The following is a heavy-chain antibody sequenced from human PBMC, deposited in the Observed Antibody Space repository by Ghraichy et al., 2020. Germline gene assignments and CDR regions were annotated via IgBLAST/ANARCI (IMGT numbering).Heavy chain of an antibody. D-gene: IGHD7-27*01. CDR3: ARDLGIVFDY. V-gene: IGHV4-59*01. CDR2: IYYSGST. CDR1: GGSISSYY. J-gene: IGHJ4*02. Sequence: SQTLSLTCTVSGGSISSYYWSWILQPPGKGLEWIGYIYYSGSTNYNPSLKSRVTISVDTSKNQFSLKLSSVTAADTAVYYCARDLGIVFDYWGQGTLVTVSS.